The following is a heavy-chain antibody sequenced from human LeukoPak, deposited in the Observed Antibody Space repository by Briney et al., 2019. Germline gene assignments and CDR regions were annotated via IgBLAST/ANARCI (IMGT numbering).Heavy chain of an antibody. Sequence: SETLSLTCTVSGGSISNYWSWIRQPAGKGLEWIGRIYSSGSTKYSPSLKSRVTMSVDTSKSQFSLNPTSVTAADTAVYYCARDRAARLTSGFDYWGQGTLVTVSS. V-gene: IGHV4-4*07. CDR3: ARDRAARLTSGFDY. CDR2: IYSSGST. D-gene: IGHD6-6*01. J-gene: IGHJ4*02. CDR1: GGSISNY.